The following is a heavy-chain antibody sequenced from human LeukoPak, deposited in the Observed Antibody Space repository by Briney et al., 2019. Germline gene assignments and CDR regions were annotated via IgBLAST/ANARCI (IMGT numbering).Heavy chain of an antibody. CDR2: ISAYNGNT. D-gene: IGHD3-9*01. CDR3: ARDPYDILTGYYTLDAFDI. CDR1: GYTFTSYG. Sequence: ASVKVSCKASGYTFTSYGISWVRQAPGQGLEWMGWISAYNGNTNYAQKLQGRVTMTTDTSTSTAYMELRSLRSDDMAVYYCARDPYDILTGYYTLDAFDIWGQGTMVTVSS. V-gene: IGHV1-18*03. J-gene: IGHJ3*02.